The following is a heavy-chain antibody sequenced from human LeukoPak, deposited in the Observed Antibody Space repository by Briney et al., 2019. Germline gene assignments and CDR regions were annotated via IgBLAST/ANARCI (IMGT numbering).Heavy chain of an antibody. CDR2: INHNGNVN. CDR1: GFTFSSYW. Sequence: GGSLRLSCAASGFTFSSYWMNWARQAPGKGLEGVASINHNGNVNYYVDSVKGRFTISRDNARNSLYLQMSNLRAEDTAVYFCARGGGLDVWGQGATVTVSS. J-gene: IGHJ6*02. V-gene: IGHV3-7*03. CDR3: ARGGGLDV. D-gene: IGHD3-16*01.